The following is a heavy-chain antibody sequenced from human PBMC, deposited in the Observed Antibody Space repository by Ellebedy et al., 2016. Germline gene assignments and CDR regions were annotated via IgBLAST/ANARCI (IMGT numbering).Heavy chain of an antibody. CDR3: ARGRNYDSSGYYYVGEGGYYFDY. V-gene: IGHV3-33*08. CDR1: GFTFSSYG. D-gene: IGHD3-22*01. Sequence: GGSLRLSCAASGFTFSSYGMHWVRQAPGKGLEWVAVIWYDGSNKYYADSVKGRFTISRDNSKNTLYLQMNSLRAEDTAVYYCARGRNYDSSGYYYVGEGGYYFDYWGQGTLVTVSS. J-gene: IGHJ4*02. CDR2: IWYDGSNK.